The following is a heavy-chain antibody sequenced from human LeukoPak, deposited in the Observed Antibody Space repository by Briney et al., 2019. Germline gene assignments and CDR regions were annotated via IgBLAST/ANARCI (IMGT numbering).Heavy chain of an antibody. Sequence: SETLSLTCTVSGYSISGGYYWGWIRQPPGKGLEWIGSIYYSGSTYYNPSLKSRVTISVDTSKNQFSLQLNSVTPEDTAVYYCARDRGGRGFDYWGQGTLVTVSS. V-gene: IGHV4-38-2*02. CDR2: IYYSGST. J-gene: IGHJ4*02. CDR1: GYSISGGYY. CDR3: ARDRGGRGFDY. D-gene: IGHD3-10*01.